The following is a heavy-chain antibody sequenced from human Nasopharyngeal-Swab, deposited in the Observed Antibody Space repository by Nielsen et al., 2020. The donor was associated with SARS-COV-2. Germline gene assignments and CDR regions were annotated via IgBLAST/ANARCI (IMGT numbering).Heavy chain of an antibody. J-gene: IGHJ5*02. CDR2: INPNSGGT. Sequence: WVRQAHGQGLEWMGWINPNSGGTNYAQKFQGWVTMTRDTSISTAYMELSRLRSDDTAVYYCARGGPGYCSSTSCYGNWFDPWGQGTLVTVSS. D-gene: IGHD2-2*01. V-gene: IGHV1-2*04. CDR3: ARGGPGYCSSTSCYGNWFDP.